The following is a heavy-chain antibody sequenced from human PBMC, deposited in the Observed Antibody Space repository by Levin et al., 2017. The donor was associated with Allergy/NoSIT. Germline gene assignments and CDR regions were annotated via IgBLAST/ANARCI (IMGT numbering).Heavy chain of an antibody. CDR2: IRSRANDYAT. Sequence: TGESLKISCAASGFTFSGSAMHWVRQASGKGLEWVGRIRSRANDYATTYAASVKDRFTISRDDSENTAYLQMNSLKTEDTAVYYCTRRHHSGWYIDYWGQGTLVTVSS. J-gene: IGHJ4*02. CDR1: GFTFSGSA. CDR3: TRRHHSGWYIDY. V-gene: IGHV3-73*01. D-gene: IGHD6-19*01.